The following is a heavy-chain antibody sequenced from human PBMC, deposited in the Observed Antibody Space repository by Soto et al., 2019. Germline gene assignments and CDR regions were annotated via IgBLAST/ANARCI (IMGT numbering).Heavy chain of an antibody. CDR1: A. D-gene: IGHD3-3*01. Sequence: AMSWVRQAPGKGLEWVSAISGSGGSTYYADSVKGRFTISRDNSKNTLYLQMNSLRAEDTAVYYCAKAPGLGRDYWGQGTLVTVSS. CDR3: AKAPGLGRDY. V-gene: IGHV3-23*01. J-gene: IGHJ4*02. CDR2: ISGSGGST.